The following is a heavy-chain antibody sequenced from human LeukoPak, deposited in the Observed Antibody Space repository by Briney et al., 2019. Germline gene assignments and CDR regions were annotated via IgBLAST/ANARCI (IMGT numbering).Heavy chain of an antibody. CDR2: INPSGGST. V-gene: IGHV1-46*01. CDR3: ARHGGSPPRYYYYMDV. Sequence: VASVKVSCKASGYTFTSYYMHWVRQAPGQGLEWMGIINPSGGSTSYAQKLQGRVTMTTDTSTSTAYMELRSLRSDDTAVYYCARHGGSPPRYYYYMDVWGKGTTVTISS. J-gene: IGHJ6*03. CDR1: GYTFTSYY. D-gene: IGHD2-15*01.